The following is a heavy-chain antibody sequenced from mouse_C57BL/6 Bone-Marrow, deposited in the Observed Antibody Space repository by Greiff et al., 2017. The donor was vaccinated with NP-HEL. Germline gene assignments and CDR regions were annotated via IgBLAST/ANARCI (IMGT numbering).Heavy chain of an antibody. CDR2: IYIGNGYT. Sequence: VQLQQSGAELVRPGSSVKMSCKTSGYTFTSYGINWVKQRPGQGLEWIGSIYIGNGYTAYNEKFKGKATLTSDTSSSTAYMQLSSLTSEDSAIYFCARGGDDGYYGAWFAYWGQGTLVTVSA. V-gene: IGHV1-58*01. CDR1: GYTFTSYG. CDR3: ARGGDDGYYGAWFAY. J-gene: IGHJ3*01. D-gene: IGHD2-3*01.